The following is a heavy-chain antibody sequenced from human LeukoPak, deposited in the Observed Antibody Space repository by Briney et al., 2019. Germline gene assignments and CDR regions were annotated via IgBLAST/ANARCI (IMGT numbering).Heavy chain of an antibody. Sequence: GGSLRLSCAASGFTFSSYAMSWVRHAPGKGLEWGSAISGSGGSTYYADSVKGRFAISRDNSKNMLYLQMNSLRAEDTALYYCARDATVGPARYYFDGWGQGTLVTVSS. CDR3: ARDATVGPARYYFDG. V-gene: IGHV3-23*01. J-gene: IGHJ4*02. D-gene: IGHD2-2*01. CDR2: ISGSGGST. CDR1: GFTFSSYA.